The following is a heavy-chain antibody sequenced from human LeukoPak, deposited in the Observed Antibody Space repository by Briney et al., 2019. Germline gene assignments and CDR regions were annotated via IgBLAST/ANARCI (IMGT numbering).Heavy chain of an antibody. V-gene: IGHV4-38-2*01. J-gene: IGHJ4*02. CDR1: GYSISSGYY. D-gene: IGHD3-10*01. Sequence: ASETPSLTCAVSGYSISSGYYWGWIRQPPEKGLEWIGSIYHSGSTYYNPSLKSRVTISVDTSKNQFSLKLSSVTAADTAVYYCARLTLGEKYLDYWGQGTLVTVSS. CDR3: ARLTLGEKYLDY. CDR2: IYHSGST.